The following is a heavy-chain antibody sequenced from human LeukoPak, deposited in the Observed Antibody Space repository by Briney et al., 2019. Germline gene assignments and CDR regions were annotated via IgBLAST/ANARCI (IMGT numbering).Heavy chain of an antibody. CDR2: MNPNSGNT. D-gene: IGHD1-26*01. CDR3: ARGGARGWELQLHTY. Sequence: ASVKVSCKASGYTFTSYGINWVRQATGQWLEWMGWMNPNSGNTGYAQKFQGRVTMTRNTSISTAYMELSSLRSEDTAVYYCARGGARGWELQLHTYWGQGTLVTVSS. V-gene: IGHV1-8*01. J-gene: IGHJ4*02. CDR1: GYTFTSYG.